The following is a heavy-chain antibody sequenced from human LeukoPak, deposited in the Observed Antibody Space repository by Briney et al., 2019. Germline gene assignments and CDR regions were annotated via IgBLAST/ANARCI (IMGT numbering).Heavy chain of an antibody. CDR3: ARMIGDDALDI. Sequence: NSSETLSLTCTVSGGSISSSSYYWDWIRQPPGKGLEWIGTIYYSGTTYYNPSLKSRVTISVDTSRNQFSLKLSSVTATDTAVYYCARMIGDDALDIWGQGTMVTVSS. D-gene: IGHD3-22*01. CDR1: GGSISSSSYY. CDR2: IYYSGTT. V-gene: IGHV4-39*01. J-gene: IGHJ3*02.